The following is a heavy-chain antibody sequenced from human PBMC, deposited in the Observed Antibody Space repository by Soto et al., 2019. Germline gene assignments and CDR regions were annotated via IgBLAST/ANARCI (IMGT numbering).Heavy chain of an antibody. Sequence: GGSLRLSCAASAFTFSSYGMHWVRQAPGKGLEWVAVIWNDGSNKYYADSVKGRFTISRDNSKNTLHLQMNSLRAEDTAVYCCARDGADYGALYYFDYWGQGTLVTVSS. D-gene: IGHD4-17*01. CDR3: ARDGADYGALYYFDY. J-gene: IGHJ4*02. V-gene: IGHV3-33*01. CDR2: IWNDGSNK. CDR1: AFTFSSYG.